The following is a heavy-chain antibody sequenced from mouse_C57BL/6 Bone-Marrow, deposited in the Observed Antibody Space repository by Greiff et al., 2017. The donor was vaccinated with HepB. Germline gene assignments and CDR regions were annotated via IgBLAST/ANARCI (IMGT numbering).Heavy chain of an antibody. CDR1: GYTFTSYW. D-gene: IGHD1-1*01. V-gene: IGHV1-55*01. Sequence: QVQLQQPGAELVKPGASVKMSCKASGYTFTSYWMTWVKQRPGQGLEWIGDIYPGSGSTNYNEKFKSKATLTVDTSSSTAYMQLSSLTSEDSAVYYCARGSGSSFYFDYWGQGTTLTVSS. CDR3: ARGSGSSFYFDY. CDR2: IYPGSGST. J-gene: IGHJ2*01.